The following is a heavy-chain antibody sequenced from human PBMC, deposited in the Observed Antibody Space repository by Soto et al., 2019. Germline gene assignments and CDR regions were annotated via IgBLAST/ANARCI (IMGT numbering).Heavy chain of an antibody. CDR2: VYYSGSS. V-gene: IGHV4-31*03. CDR3: AKLSCTSSTCYFPGWFDP. J-gene: IGHJ5*02. CDR1: GDSISGGASF. D-gene: IGHD2-2*01. Sequence: SETLSLTCTVSGDSISGGASFWSWIRQPPGKGLEWIANVYYSGSSYYNPSLKSRLTISVDTTKNQFSLQLKSMTAADTAVYYCAKLSCTSSTCYFPGWFDPWGQGTLVTV.